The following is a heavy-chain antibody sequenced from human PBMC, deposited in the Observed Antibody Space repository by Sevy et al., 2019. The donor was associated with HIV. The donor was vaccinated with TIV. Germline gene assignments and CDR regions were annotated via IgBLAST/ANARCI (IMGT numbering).Heavy chain of an antibody. CDR3: ARDVRRGYCSSTSCANYYYYGMDV. V-gene: IGHV7-4-1*02. D-gene: IGHD2-2*01. CDR1: GYTFTSYA. Sequence: ASVKVSCKASGYTFTSYAMNWVRQAPGQGLEWMGWINTNTGNPTYAQGFTGRFVFSLDTSVSTAYLQISSLKAEDIAVYYCARDVRRGYCSSTSCANYYYYGMDVWGQGTTVTVSS. J-gene: IGHJ6*02. CDR2: INTNTGNP.